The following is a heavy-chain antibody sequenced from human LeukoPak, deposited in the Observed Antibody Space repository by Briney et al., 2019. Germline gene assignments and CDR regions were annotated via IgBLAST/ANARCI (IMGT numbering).Heavy chain of an antibody. Sequence: SETLSLTCAVYGGSFSGYYWSWIRQPPGKGLEWIGEINHSGSTNYNPSLKSRVTISVDTSKNQFSLKLGSVTAADTAVYYCARDKNYYGSGSYPAYFDYWGQGTLVTVSS. CDR2: INHSGST. CDR1: GGSFSGYY. J-gene: IGHJ4*02. CDR3: ARDKNYYGSGSYPAYFDY. V-gene: IGHV4-34*01. D-gene: IGHD3-10*01.